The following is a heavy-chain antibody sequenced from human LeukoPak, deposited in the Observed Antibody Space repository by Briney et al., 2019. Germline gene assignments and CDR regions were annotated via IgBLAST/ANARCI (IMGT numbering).Heavy chain of an antibody. D-gene: IGHD3-16*02. CDR1: GFTFSSYS. Sequence: GGSLRLSCAASGFTFSSYSMNWVRQAPGKGLEWVSYISSSSSTIYYADSVKGRFTISRDNAKNSLYLQMNSLKTEDTAVYYCTTDRLYDYVWGSYRYTVDYWGQGTLVTVSS. CDR2: ISSSSSTI. CDR3: TTDRLYDYVWGSYRYTVDY. J-gene: IGHJ4*02. V-gene: IGHV3-48*01.